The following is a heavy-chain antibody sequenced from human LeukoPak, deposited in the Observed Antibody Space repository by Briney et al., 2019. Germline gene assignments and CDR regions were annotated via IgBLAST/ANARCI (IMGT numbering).Heavy chain of an antibody. V-gene: IGHV3-21*05. D-gene: IGHD2-21*01. J-gene: IGHJ5*02. CDR3: ARGKYYSA. CDR1: GFSLSSYS. Sequence: GGSLRLSCAASGFSLSSYSMNWVRQAPGKGLEWISYISSSLGSTYYADSMKGRFTISRDNAKNLLFLQMNSLRVEDTGIYYCARGKYYSAWGQGTLVTVSP. CDR2: ISSSLGST.